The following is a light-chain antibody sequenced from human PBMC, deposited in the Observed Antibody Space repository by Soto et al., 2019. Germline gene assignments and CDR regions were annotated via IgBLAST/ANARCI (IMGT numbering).Light chain of an antibody. CDR3: CSYAGSSTLV. Sequence: QSALTQPASVSGSPGQSITMSCTGTSSDVGTYNLVSWYQQHPGKAPKLMIYEDIKRPSGVSNRFFGSKSGNTASLTISGLQAEDEAEYYCCSYAGSSTLVFGGGTKLTVL. CDR1: SSDVGTYNL. CDR2: EDI. J-gene: IGLJ2*01. V-gene: IGLV2-23*01.